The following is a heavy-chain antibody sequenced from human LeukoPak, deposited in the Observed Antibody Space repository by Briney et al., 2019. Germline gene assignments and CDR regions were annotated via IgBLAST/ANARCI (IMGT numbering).Heavy chain of an antibody. CDR1: GFTVSSNY. D-gene: IGHD6-19*01. V-gene: IGHV3-53*01. CDR3: SRGAQWLVV. J-gene: IGHJ4*02. CDR2: IYGGGST. Sequence: PGGSLRLPVAASGFTVSSNYMSWVRQAPGKGLEWVSVIYGGGSTYYADSVKDRFTISRDNSKNTLYLQMNSLRAEDTAVYYCSRGAQWLVVCGQGTLVTVSS.